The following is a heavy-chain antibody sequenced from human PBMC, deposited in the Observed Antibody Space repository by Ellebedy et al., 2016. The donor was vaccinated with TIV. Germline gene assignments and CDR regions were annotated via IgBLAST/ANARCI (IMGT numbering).Heavy chain of an antibody. D-gene: IGHD6-19*01. Sequence: GGSLRLXXAASGFTVSNACMSLVCKAPGKGLECIGRIKSKTDGGTTDYAAPVKGRFTISRDDSKNTLYLQMNSLKTEDTAVYYCTTPLAVAGTLYYYGMDVWGQGTTVTVSS. CDR2: IKSKTDGGTT. CDR1: GFTVSNAC. CDR3: TTPLAVAGTLYYYGMDV. V-gene: IGHV3-15*01. J-gene: IGHJ6*02.